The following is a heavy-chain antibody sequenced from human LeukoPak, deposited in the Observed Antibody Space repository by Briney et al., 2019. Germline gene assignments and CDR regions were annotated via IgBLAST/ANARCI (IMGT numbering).Heavy chain of an antibody. Sequence: PGGSLRLSYVGSGFTFNKYWMSWVRQAPGKGLEWVANIKQDGSDKYYVDSVRGRFTISRDNAKNSLYLQMNSLRAEDTAVYYCGGSGGSAYNWFDPWGQGTLVTVSS. J-gene: IGHJ5*02. D-gene: IGHD2-15*01. V-gene: IGHV3-7*01. CDR1: GFTFNKYW. CDR2: IKQDGSDK. CDR3: GGSGGSAYNWFDP.